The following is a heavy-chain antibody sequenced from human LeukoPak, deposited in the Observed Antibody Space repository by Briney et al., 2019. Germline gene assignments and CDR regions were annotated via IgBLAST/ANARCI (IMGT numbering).Heavy chain of an antibody. CDR1: EFTFSSYS. CDR3: AKSPYYDASGYNREYYFDC. D-gene: IGHD3-22*01. CDR2: TTGGGGST. V-gene: IGHV3-23*01. J-gene: IGHJ4*02. Sequence: GGSLRLSCAASEFTFSSYSMSWARQAPGKGLEWVSSTTGGGGSTYFADSVKDRFTISRDNSRNTLYLQLNSLRAEGTAVYYCAKSPYYDASGYNREYYFDCWGQGTLVTVSS.